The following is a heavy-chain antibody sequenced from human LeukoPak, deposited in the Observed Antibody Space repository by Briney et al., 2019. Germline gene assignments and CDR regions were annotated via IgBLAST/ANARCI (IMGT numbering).Heavy chain of an antibody. CDR3: AGAGALYGGYLTFGP. Sequence: GASVKVSCKASGYTFTSYDINWVRQATGRGLEWMGWMNPNSGNTGYAQKFQGRVTMTRNTSISTAYMELSSLRSEDTAVYYCAGAGALYGGYLTFGPWGQGTLVTVSS. CDR2: MNPNSGNT. J-gene: IGHJ5*02. D-gene: IGHD4-17*01. CDR1: GYTFTSYD. V-gene: IGHV1-8*01.